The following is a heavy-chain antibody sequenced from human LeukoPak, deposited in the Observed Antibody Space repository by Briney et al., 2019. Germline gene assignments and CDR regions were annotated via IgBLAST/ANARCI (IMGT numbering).Heavy chain of an antibody. CDR3: ARDRSWAIFGVVIMYYFDY. Sequence: GASVKVSCKASGYTFTGYYMHWVRQAPGQGLEWMGWINPNSGGTNYAQKFQGRVTMTRDTSISTAYMELSRLRSDDAAVYYCARDRSWAIFGVVIMYYFDYWGQGTLVTVSS. CDR1: GYTFTGYY. V-gene: IGHV1-2*02. J-gene: IGHJ4*02. D-gene: IGHD3-3*01. CDR2: INPNSGGT.